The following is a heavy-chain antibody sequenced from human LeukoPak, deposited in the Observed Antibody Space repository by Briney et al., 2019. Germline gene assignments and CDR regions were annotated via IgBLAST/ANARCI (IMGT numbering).Heavy chain of an antibody. D-gene: IGHD3-22*01. CDR2: ISAYNGNT. V-gene: IGHV1-18*01. J-gene: IGHJ5*02. Sequence: GASVKVSCKASGYTFTSYGISWVRQAPGQGLEWMGWISAYNGNTNYAQKLQGRVTMTTDTSTSTAYMELRSLRSDDTAVCYCARGNLYYYDSSGYHNWFDPWGQGTLVTVSS. CDR1: GYTFTSYG. CDR3: ARGNLYYYDSSGYHNWFDP.